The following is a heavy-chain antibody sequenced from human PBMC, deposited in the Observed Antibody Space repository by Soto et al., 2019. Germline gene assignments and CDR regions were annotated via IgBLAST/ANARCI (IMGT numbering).Heavy chain of an antibody. J-gene: IGHJ5*02. CDR3: ARGGYYGSGSSFNWFDP. D-gene: IGHD3-10*01. CDR1: GYTLTSYD. Sequence: VKVSCKASGYTLTSYDINWVRQATGQGLEWMGWMNPNSGNTGYAQKFQGRVTMTRNTSISTAYMELSSLRSEDTAVYYCARGGYYGSGSSFNWFDPWGQGTLVTVSS. V-gene: IGHV1-8*01. CDR2: MNPNSGNT.